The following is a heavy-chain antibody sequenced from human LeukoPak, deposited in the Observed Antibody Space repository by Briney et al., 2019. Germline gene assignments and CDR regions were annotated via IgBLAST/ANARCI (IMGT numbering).Heavy chain of an antibody. CDR2: ISGYNGHT. V-gene: IGHV1-18*01. Sequence: ASVKVSCKASGYTLTTYGMSWVRQAHGQRLEWMGWISGYNGHTNYAQSLQGRVTMTTDPSTGTAYMELRSLSSGDTAVYYCARAPSSCQLPYCYVTDYWGQGTLVTVSS. CDR3: ARAPSSCQLPYCYVTDY. CDR1: GYTLTTYG. D-gene: IGHD2-2*02. J-gene: IGHJ4*02.